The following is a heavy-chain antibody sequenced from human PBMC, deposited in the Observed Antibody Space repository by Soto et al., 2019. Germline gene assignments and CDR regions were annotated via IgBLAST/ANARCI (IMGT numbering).Heavy chain of an antibody. Sequence: PGGSLRLSCAASGFTFSSYAMSWVRQAPGKGLEWVSAISGSGGSTYYADSVKGRFTISRDNSKNTLYLQMNSLRAEDTAVYYCASGGDYYYYGMDVWGQGTTVTVSS. D-gene: IGHD3-16*01. V-gene: IGHV3-23*01. CDR1: GFTFSSYA. CDR3: ASGGDYYYYGMDV. J-gene: IGHJ6*02. CDR2: ISGSGGST.